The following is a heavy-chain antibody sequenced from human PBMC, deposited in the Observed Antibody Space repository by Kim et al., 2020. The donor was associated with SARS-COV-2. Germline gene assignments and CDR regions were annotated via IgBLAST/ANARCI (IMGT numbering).Heavy chain of an antibody. CDR3: ATGSITIFGVVYGFDY. J-gene: IGHJ4*02. V-gene: IGHV4-59*09. Sequence: SLKGRVTISVDTSKNQFSLKLSSVTAADTAVYYCATGSITIFGVVYGFDYWGQGTLVTVSS. D-gene: IGHD3-3*01.